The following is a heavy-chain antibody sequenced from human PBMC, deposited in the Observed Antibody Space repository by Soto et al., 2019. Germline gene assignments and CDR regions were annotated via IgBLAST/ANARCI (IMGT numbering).Heavy chain of an antibody. D-gene: IGHD6-19*01. J-gene: IGHJ4*02. CDR2: ISYDGSNK. CDR3: AKGTPGIAVAGTIGD. V-gene: IGHV3-30*18. Sequence: QVQLVESGGGEVQPGRSLRLSCAASGFTFSSYGMHWVRQAPGKGLEWVAVISYDGSNKYYADSVKGRFTISRDNSKNTLYLQMNSLRAEDTAVYYCAKGTPGIAVAGTIGDWGQGTLVTVSS. CDR1: GFTFSSYG.